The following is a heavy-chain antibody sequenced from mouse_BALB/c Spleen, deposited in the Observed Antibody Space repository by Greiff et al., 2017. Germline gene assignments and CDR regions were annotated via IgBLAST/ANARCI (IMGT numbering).Heavy chain of an antibody. CDR1: GYSFTSYW. V-gene: IGHV1-5*01. D-gene: IGHD3-3*01. CDR2: IYPGNSDT. J-gene: IGHJ2*01. Sequence: EVKLVESGTVLARPGASVKMSCKASGYSFTSYWMHWVKQRPGQGLEWIGAIYPGNSDTSYNQKFKGKAKLTAVTSASTAYMELSSLTNEDSAVYYCTCGDGYYFDYWGQGTTLTVSS. CDR3: TCGDGYYFDY.